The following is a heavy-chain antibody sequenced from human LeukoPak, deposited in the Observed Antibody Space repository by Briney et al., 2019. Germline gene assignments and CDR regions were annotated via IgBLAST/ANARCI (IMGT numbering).Heavy chain of an antibody. CDR1: GFTFSDYA. CDR3: AELGITMIGGV. V-gene: IGHV3-23*01. J-gene: IGHJ6*04. D-gene: IGHD3-10*02. Sequence: GGSLRLSCAASGFTFSDYAMSWVRQAPGKGLEWLSSISVAGGNTYYADSVKGRFTISRDNAKNSLYLQMNSLRAEDTAVYYCAELGITMIGGVWGKGTTVTISS. CDR2: ISVAGGNT.